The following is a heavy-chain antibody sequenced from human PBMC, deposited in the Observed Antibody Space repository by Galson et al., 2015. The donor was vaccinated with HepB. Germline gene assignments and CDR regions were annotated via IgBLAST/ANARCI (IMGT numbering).Heavy chain of an antibody. Sequence: SETLSLTCTVSGGSISGSSYYWGWIRQSPVKGLEWIGSVYYSGSTYYNPSLKSRLSISVDTSRKQFSLKLNAVTAADTAVYYCARNADQRGYGGYDYNVFGIWGRGTMVTVSS. CDR1: GGSISGSSYY. V-gene: IGHV4-39*01. D-gene: IGHD5-12*01. CDR3: ARNADQRGYGGYDYNVFGI. J-gene: IGHJ3*02. CDR2: VYYSGST.